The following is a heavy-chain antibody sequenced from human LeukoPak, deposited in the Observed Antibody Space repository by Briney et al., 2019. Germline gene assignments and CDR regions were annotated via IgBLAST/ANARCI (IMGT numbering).Heavy chain of an antibody. CDR1: GFTFSGSP. V-gene: IGHV3-73*01. CDR2: ITSKAHSYAT. D-gene: IGHD5-18*01. Sequence: GGSLRLSCAASGFTFSGSPMHWVRQTSGKGLEWVGRITSKAHSYATAYAASVKGRFTISRDNAKNSLYLQMNSLRAEDTAVYYCVRLNIYGFVWGQGTLVTVSS. J-gene: IGHJ4*02. CDR3: VRLNIYGFV.